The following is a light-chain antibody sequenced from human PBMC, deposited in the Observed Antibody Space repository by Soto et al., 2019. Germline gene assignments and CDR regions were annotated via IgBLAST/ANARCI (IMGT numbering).Light chain of an antibody. CDR3: SSHTSNTTPYA. J-gene: IGLJ1*01. Sequence: QSALTQPASVSGSPGQSIAISCTGTSSDVGAYNYVSWYQQHPGKVPKLVIYDVTNRPSGVSDRFSGSKSGNTASLTISGLQAEDEADYYCSSHTSNTTPYAFGTGTKVTVL. V-gene: IGLV2-14*01. CDR2: DVT. CDR1: SSDVGAYNY.